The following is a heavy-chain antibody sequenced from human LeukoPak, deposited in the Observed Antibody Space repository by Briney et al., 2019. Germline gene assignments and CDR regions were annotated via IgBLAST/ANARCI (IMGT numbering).Heavy chain of an antibody. D-gene: IGHD6-6*01. CDR2: IYYSGSS. CDR1: GGSISSSSYY. J-gene: IGHJ4*02. V-gene: IGHV4-39*01. Sequence: SETLSLTCTVSGGSISSSSYYWGWIRQPPGKGLEWIGSIYYSGSSYYHPSLTSRVTISVDKSKNQFSLKLSSVTAADTAVYYCAKLQHLVPRDWGQGTLVTVSS. CDR3: AKLQHLVPRD.